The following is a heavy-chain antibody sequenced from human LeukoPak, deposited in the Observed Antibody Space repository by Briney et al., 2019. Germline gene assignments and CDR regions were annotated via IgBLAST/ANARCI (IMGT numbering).Heavy chain of an antibody. CDR1: GFTFSTYW. CDR3: ARRTVTEYYFDY. D-gene: IGHD4-17*01. J-gene: IGHJ4*02. V-gene: IGHV3-74*01. Sequence: GGSLRLSCAASGFTFSTYWMHWVRQAPGKGLVWVSRINTDGSRTDSVGARFTISRDNAKNTLYLQMNSLRPEDTAVYYCARRTVTEYYFDYWGQGTLVTVSS. CDR2: INTDGSRT.